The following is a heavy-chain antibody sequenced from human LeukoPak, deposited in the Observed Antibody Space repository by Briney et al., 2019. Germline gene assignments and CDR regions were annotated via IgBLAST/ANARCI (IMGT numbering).Heavy chain of an antibody. CDR3: ARDPGYRSGWFEY. V-gene: IGHV1-2*02. CDR1: GYTFTGYY. CDR2: INPNNGGT. Sequence: ASVKVSCKASGYTFTGYYMHWVRQAPGQGLEWMGWINPNNGGTKYAQKFQGRVTMTRDTSISTAYMELSMLRSDDTALYYCARDPGYRSGWFEYWGQGTLVTVSS. D-gene: IGHD6-19*01. J-gene: IGHJ4*02.